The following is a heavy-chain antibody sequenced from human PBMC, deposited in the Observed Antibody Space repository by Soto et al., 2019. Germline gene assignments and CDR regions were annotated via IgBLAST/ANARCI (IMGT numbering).Heavy chain of an antibody. CDR1: GFTFSSYA. CDR3: ARGYGSGVLYYYGMDV. D-gene: IGHD3-10*01. J-gene: IGHJ6*02. V-gene: IGHV3-30-3*01. CDR2: ISDDGSNK. Sequence: QVQRVEAGGGVVQPGRSLRFSCAASGFTFSSYAMHWVRQAPGKGLEWVAVISDDGSNKYYADAVKGRFTISRDNSKNPLYLQMNSLRAEDTAVYYCARGYGSGVLYYYGMDVWGQGTTVTVSS.